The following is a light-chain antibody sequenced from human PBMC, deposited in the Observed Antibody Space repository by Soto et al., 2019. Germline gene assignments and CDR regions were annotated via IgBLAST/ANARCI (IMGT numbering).Light chain of an antibody. Sequence: QSALTQPASVSGSPGQSITISCTGTSRDIGFYNYVSWYQQHPGNAPKLIIYEVAKRPSGVSSRFSGSKSGNTASLTIAGLQAEDEADYHCSSYTNTGTLYVFGTGTKLTVL. CDR1: SRDIGFYNY. CDR2: EVA. J-gene: IGLJ1*01. CDR3: SSYTNTGTLYV. V-gene: IGLV2-14*01.